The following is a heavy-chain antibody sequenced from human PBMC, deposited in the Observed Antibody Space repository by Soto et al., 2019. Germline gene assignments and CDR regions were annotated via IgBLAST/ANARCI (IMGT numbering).Heavy chain of an antibody. CDR2: IYYSGST. D-gene: IGHD3-22*01. Sequence: PSETLSLTCTVSGGSISSYYWSWIRQPPGKGLEWIGYIYYSGSTNYNPSLKSRVTISVDTSKNQFSLKLSSVTAADTAVYYCARADYDSSGYYFGEFDYWGQGTLVTVSS. V-gene: IGHV4-59*01. J-gene: IGHJ4*02. CDR1: GGSISSYY. CDR3: ARADYDSSGYYFGEFDY.